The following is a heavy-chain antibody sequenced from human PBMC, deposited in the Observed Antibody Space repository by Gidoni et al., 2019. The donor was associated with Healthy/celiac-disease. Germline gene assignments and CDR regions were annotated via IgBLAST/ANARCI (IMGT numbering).Heavy chain of an antibody. D-gene: IGHD4-17*01. CDR2: IKSKTDGGTT. Sequence: EVQLVESGGGLVKPGGYLRLSCAASGFIFRNAWLNWVGQAHGKGLEWVGRIKSKTDGGTTDYAAPVKGRFTISRDDSKNTLYLQMNSLKTEDTAVYYCTTDPTSTNYGDQPQDYWGQGTLVTVSS. J-gene: IGHJ4*02. CDR3: TTDPTSTNYGDQPQDY. CDR1: GFIFRNAW. V-gene: IGHV3-15*01.